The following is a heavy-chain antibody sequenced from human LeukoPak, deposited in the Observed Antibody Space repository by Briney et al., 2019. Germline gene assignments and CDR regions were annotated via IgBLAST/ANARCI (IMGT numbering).Heavy chain of an antibody. V-gene: IGHV4-39*01. CDR3: ARLRSSSSWYLFDY. J-gene: IGHJ4*02. CDR1: GGSISSSIYY. CDR2: IYYSGST. D-gene: IGHD6-13*01. Sequence: SETLSLTCTVSGGSISSSIYYWGWIRQPPGKGLEWIGSIYYSGSTYYNPSLKSRVTISVDTSKNQFSLKPSSVTAADTAVYYCARLRSSSSWYLFDYWGQGTLLSVSS.